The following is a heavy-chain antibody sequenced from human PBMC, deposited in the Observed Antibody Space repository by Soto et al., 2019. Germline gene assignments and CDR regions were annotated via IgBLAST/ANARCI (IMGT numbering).Heavy chain of an antibody. D-gene: IGHD3-10*02. V-gene: IGHV3-23*01. Sequence: EVQLLESGGGLVQPGGSLRLSCAASGFTFSSYAMSWVRQAPGKGLEWVSAISGSGGSTYYADSVKGRFTISRDNSKNTLYLQMNSLRAEDTAVYYCAKYVGFERRWTPFDYWSQGTLVTVSS. CDR3: AKYVGFERRWTPFDY. CDR1: GFTFSSYA. J-gene: IGHJ4*02. CDR2: ISGSGGST.